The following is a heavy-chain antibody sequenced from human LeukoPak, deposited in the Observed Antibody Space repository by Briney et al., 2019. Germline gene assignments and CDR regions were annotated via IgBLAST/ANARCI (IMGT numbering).Heavy chain of an antibody. CDR3: ARDPVPADRRSFDY. D-gene: IGHD2-2*01. J-gene: IGHJ4*02. CDR1: GCSISSSSYY. V-gene: IGHV4-39*07. CDR2: IYYSGRN. Sequence: SETLSLTCTVSGCSISSSSYYWGWIRQPPGKGLVWIGSIYYSGRNYYNPSLQRRLTISVDTSKNQFSLKLSSVTAADTAVYYCARDPVPADRRSFDYWGQGTLVTVSS.